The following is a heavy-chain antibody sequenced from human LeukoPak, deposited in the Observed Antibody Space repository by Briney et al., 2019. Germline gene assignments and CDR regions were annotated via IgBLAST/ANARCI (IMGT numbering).Heavy chain of an antibody. CDR3: ARYGYSHGLDC. D-gene: IGHD5-18*01. CDR2: IKYDGSEE. CDR1: GFNFNDYW. J-gene: IGHJ4*02. Sequence: GGSLRLSCAASGFNFNDYWMGWVRLAQGKGLEWVANIKYDGSEEYSVDAVKGRFTITRDNAKNSLYLQMNSLRAEDTAVYYCARYGYSHGLDCWGQGTLVTVSS. V-gene: IGHV3-7*01.